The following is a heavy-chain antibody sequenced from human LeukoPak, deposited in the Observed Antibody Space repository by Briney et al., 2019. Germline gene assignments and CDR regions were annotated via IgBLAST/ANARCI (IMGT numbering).Heavy chain of an antibody. V-gene: IGHV1-2*02. CDR1: GYTFTNYA. CDR2: INPNSGGT. CDR3: ASGFMGYDRSGYYDDAFDI. D-gene: IGHD3-22*01. Sequence: ASVKVSCKASGYTFTNYAFSWVRQAPGQGLEWMGWINPNSGGTNYAQKFQGRVAMTRDTSISTAYMELSRLRSDDTAVYFCASGFMGYDRSGYYDDAFDIWGQGTMVTVSS. J-gene: IGHJ3*02.